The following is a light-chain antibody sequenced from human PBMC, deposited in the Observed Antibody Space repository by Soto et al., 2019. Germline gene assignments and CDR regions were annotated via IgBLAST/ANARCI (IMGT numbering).Light chain of an antibody. V-gene: IGLV3-1*01. CDR2: QDS. J-gene: IGLJ2*01. CDR1: KLGDKY. Sequence: SYELTQPPSVSVSPGQTASITCSGDKLGDKYACWYQQKPGQSPVLVIYQDSKRPSGIPERFSGSNSGNTATLTISGTQATDEADYYCQAWDSSTVVFGRGTKLTVL. CDR3: QAWDSSTVV.